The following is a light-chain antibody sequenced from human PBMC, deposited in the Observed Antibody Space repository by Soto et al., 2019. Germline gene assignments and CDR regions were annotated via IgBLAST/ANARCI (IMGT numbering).Light chain of an antibody. V-gene: IGKV3-11*01. Sequence: EIVLTQSPATLSLSPGERATLSCRASQNVSTYLAWYQQKPGQAPRLLIYDASNRATVIPARFSGSGSGTDFTLTISSLEPEDFALYYCQQRTNWLTFGPGTKVDIK. CDR2: DAS. CDR1: QNVSTY. CDR3: QQRTNWLT. J-gene: IGKJ3*01.